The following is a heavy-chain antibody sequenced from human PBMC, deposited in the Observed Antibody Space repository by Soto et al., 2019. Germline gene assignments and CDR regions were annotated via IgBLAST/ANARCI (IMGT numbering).Heavy chain of an antibody. D-gene: IGHD6-13*01. Sequence: PSETLSLTCTVSGGSIRSYYWSWIRQPPGKGLEWIGYIYYSGSTNYNASLRSRVTISVDTSKKQFSLKLTSVTAADTAVYYCARHEDGYPNDYWGQGTLVTVSS. J-gene: IGHJ4*02. V-gene: IGHV4-59*08. CDR1: GGSIRSYY. CDR3: ARHEDGYPNDY. CDR2: IYYSGST.